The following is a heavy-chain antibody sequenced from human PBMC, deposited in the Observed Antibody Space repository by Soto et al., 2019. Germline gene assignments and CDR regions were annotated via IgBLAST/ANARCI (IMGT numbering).Heavy chain of an antibody. CDR3: ARDARYFQH. CDR1: GGSISSYY. J-gene: IGHJ1*01. CDR2: IYYSGST. Sequence: SETLSLTCTVSGGSISSYYWSWIRQPPGKGLEWIGYIYYSGSTNYNPSLKSRVTISVDTSKNQFSLKLSSVTAADTAVYYCARDARYFQHWGQDTLVTVSS. V-gene: IGHV4-59*01.